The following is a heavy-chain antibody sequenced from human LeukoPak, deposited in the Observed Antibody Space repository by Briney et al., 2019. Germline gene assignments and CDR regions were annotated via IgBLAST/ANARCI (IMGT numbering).Heavy chain of an antibody. CDR2: IYYSGST. CDR1: GGSISSNSYY. D-gene: IGHD6-6*01. CDR3: ARGLRQLVRGWHY. V-gene: IGHV4-39*01. J-gene: IGHJ4*02. Sequence: SETLSLTCAVSGGSISSNSYYWGWIRQPPGKGLEWIGSIYYSGSTYYNPSLKSRVTISVDTSKNQFSLKLSSVTAADTAVYYCARGLRQLVRGWHYWGQGTLVTVSS.